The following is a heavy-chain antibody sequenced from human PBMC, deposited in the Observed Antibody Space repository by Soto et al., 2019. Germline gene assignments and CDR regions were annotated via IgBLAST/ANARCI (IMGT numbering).Heavy chain of an antibody. D-gene: IGHD2-15*01. CDR2: TNAGNGNT. Sequence: ASVKVSCKASGYTFRSYAMHWVRQAPGQRLEWMGWTNAGNGNTKYSQKFQGRVTITRDTSASTAYMELSSLRSEDTAVYYCARESRYCSGGSCYFFPGIDYWG. J-gene: IGHJ4*01. V-gene: IGHV1-3*01. CDR1: GYTFRSYA. CDR3: ARESRYCSGGSCYFFPGIDY.